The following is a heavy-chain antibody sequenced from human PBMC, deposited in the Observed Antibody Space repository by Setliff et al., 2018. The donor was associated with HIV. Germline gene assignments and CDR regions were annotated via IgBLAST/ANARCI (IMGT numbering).Heavy chain of an antibody. CDR1: GGSISSYY. D-gene: IGHD5-18*01. J-gene: IGHJ4*02. CDR3: ASTGGYSYGFFDS. Sequence: PSETLSLTCTVSGGSISSYYWSWIRQPPGKGLEWIGYIYYSGSTYYNPSLKSRVTISVDTSKNQFSLKLSSVTAADTAVYYCASTGGYSYGFFDSWGQGALVTVSS. CDR2: IYYSGST. V-gene: IGHV4-59*01.